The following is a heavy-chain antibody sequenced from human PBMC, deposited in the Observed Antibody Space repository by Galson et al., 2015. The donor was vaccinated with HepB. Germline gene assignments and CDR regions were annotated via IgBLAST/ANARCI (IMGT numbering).Heavy chain of an antibody. CDR2: IYSGGST. J-gene: IGHJ6*03. Sequence: SLRLSCAASGFTVSSNYMSWVRQAPGKGLEWVSVIYSGGSTYYADSVKGRFTISRDNSKNTLYLQMNSLRAEDTAVYYCATYSSSYYYYYMDVWGKGTTVTVSS. CDR1: GFTVSSNY. V-gene: IGHV3-66*01. CDR3: ATYSSSYYYYYMDV. D-gene: IGHD6-19*01.